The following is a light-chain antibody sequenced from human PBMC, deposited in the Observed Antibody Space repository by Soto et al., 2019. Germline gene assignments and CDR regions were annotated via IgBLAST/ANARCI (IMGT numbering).Light chain of an antibody. Sequence: EMVLTQSPGTLSLSPGERATRYCRASQSISSNRFAWFQEKPGQAPSLLIYGVSSRATGIPDRFSGSGSGTDFTLTISRLEPEDFGVYYCQQYDRSPITFGPGTKVDIK. J-gene: IGKJ3*01. CDR3: QQYDRSPIT. V-gene: IGKV3-20*01. CDR2: GVS. CDR1: QSISSNR.